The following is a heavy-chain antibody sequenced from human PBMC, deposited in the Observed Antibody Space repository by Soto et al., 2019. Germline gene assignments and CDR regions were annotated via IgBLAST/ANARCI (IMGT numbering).Heavy chain of an antibody. CDR1: GGSISGYY. J-gene: IGHJ4*02. CDR2: IYSSGGT. CDR3: VRVGAVATNGGYFDY. V-gene: IGHV4-4*07. D-gene: IGHD6-19*01. Sequence: QVQLQESGPGLVKPSETLSLTCNVSGGSISGYYWSWIRQPAGKGLEWIGRIYSSGGTAYSPSLRSRLTMSVDTSKNQFSLKVTSVTAADTAVYYCVRVGAVATNGGYFDYWGQGPLVTVSA.